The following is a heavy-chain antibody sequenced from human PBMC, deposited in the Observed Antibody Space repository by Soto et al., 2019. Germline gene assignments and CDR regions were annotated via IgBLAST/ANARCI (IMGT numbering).Heavy chain of an antibody. V-gene: IGHV1-69*01. Sequence: QVQLVQSGAEVKKPGSSVKVSCKASGGTFSSYAISWVRQAPGQGLEWMGGIIPICGTANYAQKFQGRVTITADESTSTAYRELSSLRSEDTAVYYCAVRGLRVRYFDYWGQGTLVTVSS. CDR1: GGTFSSYA. CDR2: IIPICGTA. D-gene: IGHD4-17*01. CDR3: AVRGLRVRYFDY. J-gene: IGHJ4*02.